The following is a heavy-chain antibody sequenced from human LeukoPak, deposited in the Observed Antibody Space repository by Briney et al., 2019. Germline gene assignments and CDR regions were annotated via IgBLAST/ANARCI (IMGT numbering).Heavy chain of an antibody. V-gene: IGHV3-20*04. CDR3: ARENIVGSTWGDIDY. CDR1: GFMFADHG. J-gene: IGHJ4*02. D-gene: IGHD1-26*01. Sequence: GGSLGLSCAASGFMFADHGMTWVRPVPGKGLEWVSGINWNGGSTGYVDSVKGRFTISRDNAKNSLYLQMNSLRAEDTAVYYCARENIVGSTWGDIDYWGQGTLVTVSS. CDR2: INWNGGST.